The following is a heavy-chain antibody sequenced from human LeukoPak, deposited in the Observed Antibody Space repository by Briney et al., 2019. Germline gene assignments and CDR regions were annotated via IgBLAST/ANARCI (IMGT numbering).Heavy chain of an antibody. CDR2: ISAYNGNT. V-gene: IGHV1-18*01. CDR3: ARVPAAPPPNWFDP. Sequence: ASVNVSCKASGYTFTSYGISWVRQAPGQGLEWMGWISAYNGNTNYAQKLQGRVTMTTDTSTSTAYMELRSLRSDDTAVYYCARVPAAPPPNWFDPWGQGTLVTVSS. CDR1: GYTFTSYG. J-gene: IGHJ5*02. D-gene: IGHD2-2*01.